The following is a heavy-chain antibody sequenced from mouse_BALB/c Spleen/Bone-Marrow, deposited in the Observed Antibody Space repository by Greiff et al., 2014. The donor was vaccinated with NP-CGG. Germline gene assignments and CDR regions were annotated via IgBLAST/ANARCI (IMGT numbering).Heavy chain of an antibody. D-gene: IGHD2-2*01. CDR1: GFSLTSDG. CDR2: MWSGGST. J-gene: IGHJ4*01. CDR3: ARNGYYYSVDY. V-gene: IGHV2-2*02. Sequence: VKLVESGPGLVQPSQSLSITCTVSGFSLTSDGVHWVRQSPRKGLEWLGVMWSGGSTDYNAAFISRLSISKDNSRSQVFFKMSSLQTNDTAIYYCARNGYYYSVDYWGQGTSVTVSS.